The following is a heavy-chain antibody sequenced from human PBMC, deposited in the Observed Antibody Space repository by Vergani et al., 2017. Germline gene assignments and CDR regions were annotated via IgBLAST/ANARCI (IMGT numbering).Heavy chain of an antibody. CDR3: ARVETGDSLGPPHHYYYYGMDV. D-gene: IGHD3-9*01. J-gene: IGHJ6*02. V-gene: IGHV3-7*03. CDR2: IKQDGSEK. Sequence: EVQLVESGGGLVQPGGSLRLSCAASGFTFSSYWMSWVRQAPGKGLEWVANIKQDGSEKYYVDSVKGRFTISRDNAKNSLYLQMNSLRAEDTAVYYCARVETGDSLGPPHHYYYYGMDVWGQGTTVTVSS. CDR1: GFTFSSYW.